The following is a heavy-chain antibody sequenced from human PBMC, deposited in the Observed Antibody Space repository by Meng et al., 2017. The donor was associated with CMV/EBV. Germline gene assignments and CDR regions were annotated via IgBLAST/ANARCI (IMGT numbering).Heavy chain of an antibody. CDR3: AHRSNFYGSGSRSFDY. D-gene: IGHD3-10*01. Sequence: SGSTLVKPTPTLTLTCTFSGFSLIPSGVGVVWIRQPPGKALEWLAVIYWNGDKRYRPSLESRLSITRDTSKNQVVLTMTNMDPVDTATYYCAHRSNFYGSGSRSFDYWGQGTLVTVSS. V-gene: IGHV2-5*01. J-gene: IGHJ4*02. CDR1: GFSLIPSGVG. CDR2: IYWNGDK.